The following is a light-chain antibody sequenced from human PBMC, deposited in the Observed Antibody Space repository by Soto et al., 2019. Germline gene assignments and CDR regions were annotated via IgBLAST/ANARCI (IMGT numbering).Light chain of an antibody. J-gene: IGLJ1*01. Sequence: QSVLTQPPSASGAPGQRVTISCTGSSSNIGAGYDVHCYQPLPGTAPQLLIYGNSNRPSGVPDRVSGSKTASSASPAVTGVHAEEEDDDYYQSEGSRLSGYVFGTGTKLTVL. CDR1: SSNIGAGYD. V-gene: IGLV1-40*01. CDR2: GNS. CDR3: QSEGSRLSGYV.